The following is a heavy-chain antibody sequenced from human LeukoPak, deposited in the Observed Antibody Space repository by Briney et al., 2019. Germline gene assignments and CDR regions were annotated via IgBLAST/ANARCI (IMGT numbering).Heavy chain of an antibody. CDR2: INHSGST. D-gene: IGHD1-26*01. V-gene: IGHV4-34*01. CDR3: ARNPEWELPSFLTG. Sequence: PGGSLRLSCAASGFTFDDYGMSWVRQPPGKGLEWIGEINHSGSTNYNPSLKSRVTISVDTSKNQFSLKLSSVTAADTAVYYCARNPEWELPSFLTGWGQGTLVTVSS. J-gene: IGHJ4*02. CDR1: GFTFDDYG.